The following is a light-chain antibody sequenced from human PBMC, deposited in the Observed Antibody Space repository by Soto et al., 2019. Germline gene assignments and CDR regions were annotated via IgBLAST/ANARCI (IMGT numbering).Light chain of an antibody. CDR2: GAS. J-gene: IGKJ1*01. CDR1: QTVASKF. V-gene: IGKV3-15*01. Sequence: EIVMTQSPGTLSLSPGERATLSCRASQTVASKFLAWYQKKPGQAPRLLIYGASTRATGIPARFSGSGSGTEFTLTISSLQSEDFAVYYCQQYNNWPRTFGQGTKVDIK. CDR3: QQYNNWPRT.